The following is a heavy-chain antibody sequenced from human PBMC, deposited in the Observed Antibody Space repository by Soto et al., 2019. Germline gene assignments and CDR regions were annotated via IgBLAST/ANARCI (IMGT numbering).Heavy chain of an antibody. CDR1: GYTFTSYG. CDR2: ISAYNGNT. CDR3: ARVGYSGYATDAFDI. Sequence: ASVKVSCKASGYTFTSYGISWVRQAPGQGLEWMGWISAYNGNTNYAQKLQGRVTMTTDTSTSTAYMELRSLRSDDTAVYYCARVGYSGYATDAFDIWGQGTMVTVSS. J-gene: IGHJ3*02. D-gene: IGHD5-12*01. V-gene: IGHV1-18*01.